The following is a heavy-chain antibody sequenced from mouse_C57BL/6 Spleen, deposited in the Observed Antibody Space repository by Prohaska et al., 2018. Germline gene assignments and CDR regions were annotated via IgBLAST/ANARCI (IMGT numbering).Heavy chain of an antibody. D-gene: IGHD2-2*01. CDR1: GYTFTDYE. CDR3: TRVWLPHYFDY. J-gene: IGHJ2*01. V-gene: IGHV1-15*01. CDR2: IDPETGGT. Sequence: GAELVRPGASVTLSCKASGYTFTDYEMHWVKQTPVHGLEWIGAIDPETGGTAYNQKFKGKAILTADKSSSTAYMELRSLTSEDSAVYYCTRVWLPHYFDYWGQGTTLTVSS.